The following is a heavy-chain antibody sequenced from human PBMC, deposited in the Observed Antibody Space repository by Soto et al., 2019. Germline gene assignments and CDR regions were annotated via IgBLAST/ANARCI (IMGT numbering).Heavy chain of an antibody. CDR3: ARDAGYYYGSGTGYFDY. V-gene: IGHV4-31*03. CDR2: IYYSGST. CDR1: GGSISSGGYY. J-gene: IGHJ4*02. D-gene: IGHD3-10*01. Sequence: SEPLSLTCTVSGGSISSGGYYWSWIRQHPGKGLEWIGYIYYSGSTYYNPSLKSRVTISVDTSKNQFSLKLSSVTAADTAVYYCARDAGYYYGSGTGYFDYWGQGTLVTVSS.